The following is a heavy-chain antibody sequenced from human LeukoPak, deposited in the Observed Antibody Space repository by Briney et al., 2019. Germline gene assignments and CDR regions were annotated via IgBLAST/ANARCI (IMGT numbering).Heavy chain of an antibody. CDR1: RFTFSNYE. D-gene: IGHD5-24*01. J-gene: IGHJ4*02. Sequence: PGGSLRLSCAAFRFTFSNYEMNWVRQAPGKGLEWVSSISSSSSYIYYADSVKGRFTISRDNAKNSLYLQMNSLRAEDTAVYYCARSPVEMATSFDYWGQGTLVTVSS. CDR3: ARSPVEMATSFDY. V-gene: IGHV3-21*01. CDR2: ISSSSSYI.